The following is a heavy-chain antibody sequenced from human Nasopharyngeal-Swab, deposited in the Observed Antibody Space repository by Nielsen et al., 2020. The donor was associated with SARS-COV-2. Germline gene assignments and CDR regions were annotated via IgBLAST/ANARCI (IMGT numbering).Heavy chain of an antibody. J-gene: IGHJ6*03. CDR2: TYYRSKWYN. D-gene: IGHD4-17*01. CDR3: ARARGAYGDYYYYYYTDV. Sequence: QTLSLTCSISGDRVSSSSAAWNWIRQSPSRGLEWLGRTYYRSKWYNDYAVSVKSRITINPDTSKNQFSLHLNSVTPEDTAVYYCARARGAYGDYYYYYYTDVWGKGTTVTVSS. CDR1: GDRVSSSSAA. V-gene: IGHV6-1*01.